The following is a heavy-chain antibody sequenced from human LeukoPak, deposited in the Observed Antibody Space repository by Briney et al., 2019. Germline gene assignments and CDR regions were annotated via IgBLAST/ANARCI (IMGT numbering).Heavy chain of an antibody. J-gene: IGHJ6*03. Sequence: SETLSLTCAVYGESFSAYYWAWVRQPPGKGLEWIGEIDHSRSTTYNASLKSRAVLSVEPSKNQFSLKLNSVTAADTAVYYCARSYYYMDVWGKGTTVTVSS. V-gene: IGHV4-34*01. CDR3: ARSYYYMDV. CDR2: IDHSRST. CDR1: GESFSAYY.